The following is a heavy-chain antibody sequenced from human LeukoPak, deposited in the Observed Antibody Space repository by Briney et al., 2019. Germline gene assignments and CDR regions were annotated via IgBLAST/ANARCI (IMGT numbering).Heavy chain of an antibody. V-gene: IGHV3-53*01. CDR2: IYSGGST. CDR3: ASSYYDSSGNPYYFDY. CDR1: GFTVSSNY. D-gene: IGHD3-22*01. J-gene: IGHJ4*02. Sequence: PGGSLRLSCAASGFTVSSNYMSWVRQAPGKGLEWGSVIYSGGSTYNADSVKGRFTISRDKSKNTLYLQMNSLRSEDTAVYYCASSYYDSSGNPYYFDYWGQGTLVTVSS.